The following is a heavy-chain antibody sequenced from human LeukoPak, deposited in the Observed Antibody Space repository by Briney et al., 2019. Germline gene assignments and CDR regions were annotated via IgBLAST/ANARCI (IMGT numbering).Heavy chain of an antibody. Sequence: GGSLRLSYAASGFNFRDYYMTWIRQSPGKGLEWISYISNTGDATHYADSVKGRFTITRDNANNSVYLQMSFLRVEDTAVYYCARDPSPIVGASVNWFDPWGQGTLVTVSS. J-gene: IGHJ5*02. CDR1: GFNFRDYY. D-gene: IGHD1-26*01. CDR3: ARDPSPIVGASVNWFDP. V-gene: IGHV3-11*01. CDR2: ISNTGDAT.